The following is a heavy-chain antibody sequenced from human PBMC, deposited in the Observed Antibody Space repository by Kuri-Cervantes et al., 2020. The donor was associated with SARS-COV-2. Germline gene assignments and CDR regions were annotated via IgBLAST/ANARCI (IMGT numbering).Heavy chain of an antibody. CDR3: ARERASGWAGDFDY. D-gene: IGHD1-26*01. J-gene: IGHJ4*02. Sequence: SVKVSCKASGGTFSSYAISWVRQAPGQGLEWMGGINPIFGTANYAQKFQGRVTITTDESTSTAYMELSSRRSEDAAVYYCARERASGWAGDFDYWGQGTLVTVSS. V-gene: IGHV1-69*05. CDR1: GGTFSSYA. CDR2: INPIFGTA.